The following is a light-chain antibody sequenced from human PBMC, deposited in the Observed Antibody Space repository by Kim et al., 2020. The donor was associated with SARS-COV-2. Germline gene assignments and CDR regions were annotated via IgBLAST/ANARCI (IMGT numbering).Light chain of an antibody. CDR3: QQCDNSYT. CDR1: RSVSSRY. Sequence: SFAPGEDATPSASSSRSVSSRYLAWYQQKPGQAPRLLIYGTSSRATGIPDRFSGSGSGTDFSLTISRLEPEDFAVYYFQQCDNSYTFGQGTKLEI. CDR2: GTS. V-gene: IGKV3-20*01. J-gene: IGKJ2*01.